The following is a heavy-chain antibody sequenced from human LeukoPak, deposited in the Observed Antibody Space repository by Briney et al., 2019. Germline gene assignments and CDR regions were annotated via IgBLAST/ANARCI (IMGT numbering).Heavy chain of an antibody. J-gene: IGHJ6*01. Sequence: GGPLRLSCEAPGFTLSGFPLSGVRRPRGRGLEWAQGISGSGDNTLYADSVKGRFTISRDNSKNTLYLEMNSLRAEDTAIYYCAKMKGHPLPKYYMDVWGQGTTVTVSS. CDR3: AKMKGHPLPKYYMDV. D-gene: IGHD1-26*01. CDR2: ISGSGDNT. CDR1: GFTLSGFP. V-gene: IGHV3-23*01.